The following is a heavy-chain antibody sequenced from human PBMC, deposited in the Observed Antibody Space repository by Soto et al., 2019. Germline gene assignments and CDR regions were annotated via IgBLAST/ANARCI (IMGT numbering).Heavy chain of an antibody. V-gene: IGHV3-48*02. CDR1: GFTFSSYS. J-gene: IGHJ3*02. Sequence: GGSLRLSCAASGFTFSSYSMNWVRQAPGKGLEWVSYISSSSSTIYYADSVKGRFTISRDNAKNSLYLQMNSLRDEDTAVYYCAREGLSSSSWYAFDIWGQGTMVTVSS. CDR2: ISSSSSTI. CDR3: AREGLSSSSWYAFDI. D-gene: IGHD6-13*01.